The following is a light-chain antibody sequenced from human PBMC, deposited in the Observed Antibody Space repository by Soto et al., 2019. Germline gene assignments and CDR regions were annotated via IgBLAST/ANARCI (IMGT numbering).Light chain of an antibody. Sequence: DIQMTQSPSSLSASVGDRVTITCQASQDIRNYLNWYQQKPGKAPKLLIYDATRLEPGVPSRFSGSGSGTDFAFTISRLQPEDIATYYCQHYDTLPWTFGQGTKVEIK. CDR1: QDIRNY. CDR2: DAT. CDR3: QHYDTLPWT. V-gene: IGKV1-33*01. J-gene: IGKJ1*01.